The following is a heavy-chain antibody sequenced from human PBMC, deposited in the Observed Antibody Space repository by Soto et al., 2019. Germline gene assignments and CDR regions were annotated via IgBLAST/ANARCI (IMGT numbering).Heavy chain of an antibody. Sequence: SLRLSWAASGFAVNSDYMSWVRQAPGKGLEWVSVIYGGCTTYYSDSVKGRFTISRDNSKNTVFLQMNSLRAEDTAVYYCVRTSSYWGQGTRVTVSS. V-gene: IGHV3-53*01. J-gene: IGHJ4*02. D-gene: IGHD2-2*01. CDR2: IYGGCTT. CDR1: GFAVNSDY. CDR3: VRTSSY.